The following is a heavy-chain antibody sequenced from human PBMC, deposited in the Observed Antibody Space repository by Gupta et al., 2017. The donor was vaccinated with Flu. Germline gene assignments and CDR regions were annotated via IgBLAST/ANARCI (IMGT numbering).Heavy chain of an antibody. CDR3: ARRXGNFLTTLAFFQE. D-gene: IGHD1-7*01. Sequence: YYWSWIRQSPGKGLEWLGEISHSGNTRYNPSLESRLTISADTSNSQFSLSLKTVTAADTXVXYCARRXGNFLTTLAFFQEWGQGTLVTVSS. CDR2: ISHSGNT. J-gene: IGHJ1*01. V-gene: IGHV4-34*01. CDR1: YY.